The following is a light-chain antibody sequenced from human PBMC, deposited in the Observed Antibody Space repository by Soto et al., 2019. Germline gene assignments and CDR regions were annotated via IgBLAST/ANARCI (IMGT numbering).Light chain of an antibody. CDR3: AAWDASLTGYV. CDR1: SSKIGSKT. CDR2: NSY. J-gene: IGLJ1*01. V-gene: IGLV1-44*01. Sequence: QSVLTQPPSASGRPGQSVPISCSGSSSKIGSKTVNWYQQLPGTVPKLLIYNSYQRPSGVPDRFSGSKSGTSASLAISGLQSDDESDYYCAAWDASLTGYVFGPVTKVTVL.